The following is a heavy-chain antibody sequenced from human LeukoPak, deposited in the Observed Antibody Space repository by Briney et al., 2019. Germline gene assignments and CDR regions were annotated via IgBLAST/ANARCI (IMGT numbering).Heavy chain of an antibody. CDR2: IYYSGST. V-gene: IGHV4-59*08. D-gene: IGHD3-22*01. Sequence: PSETLSLTCTVSGGSISSYYWSWIRQPPGKGLEWIGYIYYSGSTNYNPSLKSRVTISVDTSKNQFSLKLSSVTAADTAVYYCARHRGGPRYYDSSGYVLFDYWGQGTLVTVSS. J-gene: IGHJ4*02. CDR1: GGSISSYY. CDR3: ARHRGGPRYYDSSGYVLFDY.